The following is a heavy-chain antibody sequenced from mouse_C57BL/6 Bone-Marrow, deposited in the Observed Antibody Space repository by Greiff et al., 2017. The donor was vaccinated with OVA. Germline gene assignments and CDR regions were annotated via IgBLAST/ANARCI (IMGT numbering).Heavy chain of an antibody. J-gene: IGHJ3*01. V-gene: IGHV1-4*01. CDR1: GYTFTSYS. Sequence: VQLQQSGAELARPGASVKMSCKASGYTFTSYSMHWVKQRPGQGLEWIGYINPRSGYTKYNQKFKDKATLTADKSYSTAYMQLSSLTSEASAVSYSAIEDDDWFAYWGQGTLVTVSA. CDR3: AIEDDDWFAY. CDR2: INPRSGYT.